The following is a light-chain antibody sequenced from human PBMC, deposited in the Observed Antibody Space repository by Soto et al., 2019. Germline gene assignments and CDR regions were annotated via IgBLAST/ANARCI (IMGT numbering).Light chain of an antibody. CDR2: GAS. Sequence: EIVLTQSPGTLSLSPGEGATLSCRAGQSVSSSQLAWYQQKPGQAPRLLVYGASSRATGIPDRFSGSVSGTDFTLTISRLEPEDCAVYYGQHYGNSPLTFGQGTRLEIK. J-gene: IGKJ5*01. CDR3: QHYGNSPLT. CDR1: QSVSSSQ. V-gene: IGKV3-20*01.